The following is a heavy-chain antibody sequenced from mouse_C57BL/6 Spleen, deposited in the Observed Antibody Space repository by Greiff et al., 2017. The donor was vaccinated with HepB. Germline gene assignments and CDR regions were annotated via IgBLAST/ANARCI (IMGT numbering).Heavy chain of an antibody. Sequence: EVQLQESGPGLVKPSQSLSLTCSVTGYSITSGYYWNWIRQFPGNKLEWMGYISYDGSNNYNPSLKNRISIARDTSKNQFFLKLNSVTTEDTATYYCAILITTVVASFDYWGQGTTLTVSS. V-gene: IGHV3-6*01. CDR2: ISYDGSN. J-gene: IGHJ2*01. CDR1: GYSITSGYY. CDR3: AILITTVVASFDY. D-gene: IGHD1-1*01.